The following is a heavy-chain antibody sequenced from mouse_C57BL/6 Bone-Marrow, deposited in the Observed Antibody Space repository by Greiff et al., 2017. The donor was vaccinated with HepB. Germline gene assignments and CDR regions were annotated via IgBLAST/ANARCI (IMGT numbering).Heavy chain of an antibody. D-gene: IGHD1-1*01. CDR1: GFTFSSYG. Sequence: DVMLVESGGDLVKPGGSLKLSCAASGFTFSSYGMSWVRQTPDKRLEWVATISSGGSYTYYPDSVKGRFTISRDNAKNTLYLQMSSLKSEDTAMYYCANYEGFAYWGQGTLVTVSA. V-gene: IGHV5-6*02. CDR3: ANYEGFAY. J-gene: IGHJ3*01. CDR2: ISSGGSYT.